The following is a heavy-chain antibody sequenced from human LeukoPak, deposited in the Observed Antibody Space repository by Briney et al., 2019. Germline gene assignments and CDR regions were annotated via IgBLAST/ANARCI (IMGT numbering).Heavy chain of an antibody. CDR3: ARGRHYYDSSGYSPAYVSNWFDP. CDR1: GGSISRGGYS. J-gene: IGHJ5*02. V-gene: IGHV4-30-2*01. Sequence: SQTLSLTCAVSGGSISRGGYSWSWIRQPPGKGLEWIGYIYHSGSTYYNPSLKSRVTISVDRSKNQFSLKLSSVTAADTAVYYCARGRHYYDSSGYSPAYVSNWFDPWGQGTLVTVSS. D-gene: IGHD3-22*01. CDR2: IYHSGST.